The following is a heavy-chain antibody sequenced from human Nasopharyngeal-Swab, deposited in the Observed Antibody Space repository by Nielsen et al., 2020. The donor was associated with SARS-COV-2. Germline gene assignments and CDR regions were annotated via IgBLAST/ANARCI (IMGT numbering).Heavy chain of an antibody. V-gene: IGHV1-24*01. CDR3: ATSAPYCSSTSCSYWFDP. J-gene: IGHJ5*02. Sequence: ASVQVPCKASAYILTDLYMHGVPQAPGKGLEWMGGFDPEDGETIYAQKFQGRVTMTEDTSTDTAYMELSSLRSEDTAVYYCATSAPYCSSTSCSYWFDPWGQGTLVTVSS. CDR2: FDPEDGET. D-gene: IGHD2-2*01. CDR1: AYILTDLY.